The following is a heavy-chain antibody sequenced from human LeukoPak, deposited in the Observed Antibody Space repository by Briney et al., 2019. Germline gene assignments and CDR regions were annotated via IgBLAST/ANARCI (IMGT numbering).Heavy chain of an antibody. V-gene: IGHV6-1*01. J-gene: IGHJ4*02. CDR3: ARGGIGYCTSSSCYFDY. CDR1: GDSVSSNSAA. D-gene: IGHD2-2*01. Sequence: SQTLSLTCAISGDSVSSNSAAWHWIRQSPSRGLEWLGRTYYRPKWYDDYAVSVKSRITINPDTSKNQFSLQLNSVTPEDTAVYYCARGGIGYCTSSSCYFDYWGQGSLVTVSS. CDR2: TYYRPKWYD.